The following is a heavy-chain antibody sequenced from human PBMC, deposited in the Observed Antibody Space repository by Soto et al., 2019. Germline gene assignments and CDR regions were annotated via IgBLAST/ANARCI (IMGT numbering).Heavy chain of an antibody. D-gene: IGHD6-6*01. Sequence: PGGSLRLSCAASGFTFSSYGMHWVRQAPGKGLEWVAVISHDGSNKYYADSVKGRFTISRDNSKNTLYLQMNSLRAEDTAVYYCAKLSVIAARRTAPTWFDYWGQGTLVTVSS. CDR1: GFTFSSYG. J-gene: IGHJ4*02. CDR3: AKLSVIAARRTAPTWFDY. V-gene: IGHV3-30*18. CDR2: ISHDGSNK.